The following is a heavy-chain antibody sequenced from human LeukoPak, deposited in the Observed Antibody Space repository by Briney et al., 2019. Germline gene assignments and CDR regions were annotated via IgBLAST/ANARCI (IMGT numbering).Heavy chain of an antibody. CDR2: IYYSGST. J-gene: IGHJ3*02. Sequence: PSETLSLTCTVSGGSISRYYWSWIRQPPGKGLEWIGYIYYSGSTNYNPSLKSRVTISVDTSKDQFSLKLSSVTAADTAVYYCARGNGWGALDIWGQGTMVTVSS. CDR1: GGSISRYY. D-gene: IGHD6-19*01. V-gene: IGHV4-59*01. CDR3: ARGNGWGALDI.